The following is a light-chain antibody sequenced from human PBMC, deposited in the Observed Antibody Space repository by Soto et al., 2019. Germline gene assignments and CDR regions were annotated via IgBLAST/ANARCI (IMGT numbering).Light chain of an antibody. V-gene: IGKV3-20*01. CDR3: QHFGGTIFT. J-gene: IGKJ5*01. CDR1: QSVSSSY. CDR2: GAS. Sequence: PGEGATRSFRASQSVSSSYIAWYQQRPGQTPSLLIYGASTRATGIPDRFSGSGSGTHFTLTISRLEPGDFAVYYCQHFGGTIFTFGQGTRPAIK.